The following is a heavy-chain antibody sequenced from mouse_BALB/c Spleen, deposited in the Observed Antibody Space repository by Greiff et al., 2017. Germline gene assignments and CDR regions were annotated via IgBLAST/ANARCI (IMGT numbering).Heavy chain of an antibody. CDR3: ARNPPIYYGNPAWFAY. J-gene: IGHJ3*01. CDR2: ISYSGST. CDR1: GDSITSGY. Sequence: EVMLVESGPSLVKPSQTLSLTCSVTGDSITSGYWNWIRKFPGNKLEYMGYISYSGSTYYNPSLKSRISITRDTSKNQYYLQLNSVTTEDTATYYCARNPPIYYGNPAWFAYWGQGTLVTVSA. V-gene: IGHV3-8*02. D-gene: IGHD2-1*01.